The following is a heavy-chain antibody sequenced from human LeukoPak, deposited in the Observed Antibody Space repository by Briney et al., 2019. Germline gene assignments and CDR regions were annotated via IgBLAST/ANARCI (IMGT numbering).Heavy chain of an antibody. CDR1: GFTFSSYA. J-gene: IGHJ4*02. CDR3: ARVARGGIVVVPAAMHY. D-gene: IGHD2-2*01. Sequence: GGSLRLSCAASGFTFSSYAMHWVRQAPGKGLEWVAVISYDGSNKYHADSVKGRFTISRDNSKNTLYLQMNSLRAEDTAVYYCARVARGGIVVVPAAMHYWGQGTLVTVSS. V-gene: IGHV3-30*04. CDR2: ISYDGSNK.